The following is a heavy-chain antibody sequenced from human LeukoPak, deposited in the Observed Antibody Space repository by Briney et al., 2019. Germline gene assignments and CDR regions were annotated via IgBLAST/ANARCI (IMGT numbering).Heavy chain of an antibody. V-gene: IGHV3-30*18. CDR3: AKSSSSEFDY. CDR1: GFTFSSYG. CDR2: ISYDGSNK. J-gene: IGHJ4*02. Sequence: GGSLRLSCAASGFTFSSYGMHWVRQAPGKGLEWVAVISYDGSNKYYADSVKGRFTISRDNSKNTLYLQMNSLRAEDTAVYYCAKSSSSEFDYWGQGTLSPSPQ. D-gene: IGHD6-13*01.